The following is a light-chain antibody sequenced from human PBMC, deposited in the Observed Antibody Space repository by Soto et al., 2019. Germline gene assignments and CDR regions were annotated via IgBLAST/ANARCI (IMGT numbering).Light chain of an antibody. CDR3: CSYAGSYTHV. CDR2: DVS. CDR1: SSDVGGYNY. J-gene: IGLJ1*01. V-gene: IGLV2-11*01. Sequence: QSALTQPRSVSGSPGQSVTISCTGTSSDVGGYNYVSWYQQHPGKAPKLMIYDVSKRPSGVPDRFSGSKSGNTASLTISGLQAEDEADYYCCSYAGSYTHVSGTGTKVIVL.